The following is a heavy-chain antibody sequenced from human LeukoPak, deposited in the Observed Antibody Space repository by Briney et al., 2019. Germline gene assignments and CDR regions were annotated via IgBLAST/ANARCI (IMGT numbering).Heavy chain of an antibody. CDR3: AQSSGWYDYFDY. CDR2: IYTSGST. D-gene: IGHD6-19*01. Sequence: SETLSLTCTVSGGSISSYYWSWIRQPAGKGLEWIGRIYTSGSTNYSPSLKSRVTMSVDTSKNQFSLKLSSVTAADTAVYYCAQSSGWYDYFDYWGQGTLVTVSS. J-gene: IGHJ4*02. CDR1: GGSISSYY. V-gene: IGHV4-4*07.